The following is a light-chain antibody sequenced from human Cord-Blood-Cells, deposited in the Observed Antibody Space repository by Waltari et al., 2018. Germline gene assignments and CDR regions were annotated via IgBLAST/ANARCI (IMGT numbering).Light chain of an antibody. CDR2: RNN. V-gene: IGLV1-47*01. J-gene: IGLJ3*02. CDR3: AAWDDSLSGRV. CDR1: SSNIGSNY. Sequence: QSVLTQPPSASGSPGQRATISCSGSSSNIGSNYVYWYQQLPGTAPKLLIYRNNQRPSGVPDGFSVAKSDTSPSLAISGLGSEDEADYYCAAWDDSLSGRVVGGGTKLTVL.